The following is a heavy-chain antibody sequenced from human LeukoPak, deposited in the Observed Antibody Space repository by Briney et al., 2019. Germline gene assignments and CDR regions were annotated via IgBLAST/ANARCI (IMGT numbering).Heavy chain of an antibody. Sequence: PGGSLRLSCAASGFTFGNYWMHWVRQAPGKGLVWVSRIRPDGSATSYAESVKGRLTISRDNAKNTVYLQVNSLRAEDTAVYYCARVPAAAPGQGIDYWGQGTLVTVSS. CDR1: GFTFGNYW. CDR3: ARVPAAAPGQGIDY. J-gene: IGHJ4*02. D-gene: IGHD6-13*01. V-gene: IGHV3-74*01. CDR2: IRPDGSAT.